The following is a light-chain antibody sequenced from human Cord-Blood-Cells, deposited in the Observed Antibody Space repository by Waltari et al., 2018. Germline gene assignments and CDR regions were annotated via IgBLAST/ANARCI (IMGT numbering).Light chain of an antibody. CDR2: DAS. CDR1: QSVSSY. J-gene: IGKJ5*01. CDR3: QQRSK. V-gene: IGKV3-11*01. Sequence: EIVLTQSPATLSWSPGERATRSCRASQSVSSYLAWYQQKPGQAPRLLIYDASNRASGIPARFSGSGSGTDFTLTISSLEHEDFAVYYCQQRSKFGPGTRLEIK.